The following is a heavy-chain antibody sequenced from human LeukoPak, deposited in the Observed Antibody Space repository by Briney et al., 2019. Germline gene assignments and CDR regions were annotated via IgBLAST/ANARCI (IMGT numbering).Heavy chain of an antibody. CDR3: AKDWGEYFDYVWGSFTSFDS. CDR1: GFTFSSYG. CDR2: IRYDGSNR. D-gene: IGHD3-16*01. Sequence: GGSLRLSCAASGFTFSSYGMHWVRQAPGKGLEWVAFIRYDGSNRYYAESVKGRFTISRDNSKSTLYLQMNSLRAEDTAVYYCAKDWGEYFDYVWGSFTSFDSWGQGTLVTVSS. V-gene: IGHV3-30*02. J-gene: IGHJ4*02.